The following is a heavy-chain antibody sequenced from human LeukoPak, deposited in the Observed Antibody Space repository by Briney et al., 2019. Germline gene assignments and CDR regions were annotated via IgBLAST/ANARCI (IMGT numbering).Heavy chain of an antibody. J-gene: IGHJ4*02. CDR1: GGSFSGYY. Sequence: SETLSLTCAVYGGSFSGYYWSWIRQPPGKGLEWIGEINHSGSTNYNPSLTSRVTISVDTSKNQFSLKLSSVTAADTAVYYCARGPRYYGSGSYTPYFDYWGQGTLVTVSS. D-gene: IGHD3-10*01. CDR2: INHSGST. V-gene: IGHV4-34*01. CDR3: ARGPRYYGSGSYTPYFDY.